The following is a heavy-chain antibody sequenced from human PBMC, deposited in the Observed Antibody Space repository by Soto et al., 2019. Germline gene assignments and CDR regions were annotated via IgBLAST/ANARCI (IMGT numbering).Heavy chain of an antibody. CDR1: GFTFSSYS. V-gene: IGHV3-48*04. D-gene: IGHD2-15*01. Sequence: GGSLRLSCAASGFTFSSYSMNWVRQAPGKGLEWVSYISSSSSTIYYADSVKGRFTISRDNAKNSLYLQMNSLRAEDTAVYYCAASCDAFDIWGQGTMVTVSS. CDR3: AASCDAFDI. J-gene: IGHJ3*02. CDR2: ISSSSSTI.